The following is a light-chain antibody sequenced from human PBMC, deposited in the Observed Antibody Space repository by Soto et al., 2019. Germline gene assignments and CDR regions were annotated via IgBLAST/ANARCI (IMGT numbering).Light chain of an antibody. J-gene: IGKJ4*01. CDR2: AAS. CDR3: LQHFAYQLT. Sequence: DIQMTQSPSAMSASVGDTVTITCRASQGVNNYLAWFQQKPGKVPQRLIYAASSLQSGVPSRFSGSGSGTEFTLTIKSLQPEDFATYYCLQHFAYQLTLSGGTKVDIK. V-gene: IGKV1-17*03. CDR1: QGVNNY.